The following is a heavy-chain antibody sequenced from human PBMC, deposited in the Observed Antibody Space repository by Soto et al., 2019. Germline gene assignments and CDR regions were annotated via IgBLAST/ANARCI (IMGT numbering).Heavy chain of an antibody. V-gene: IGHV1-69*01. J-gene: IGHJ4*02. Sequence: VQLVQSGAEVKKPGSSVKVSCKASGGTFSSYAISWVRQAPGQGLEWMGGIIPIFGTPNYAQKFQGRVTITADESTSTAYMELGSLRSEDTAVYYCARGVWYYDSSGYPYYFDYWGQGTLVTVSS. CDR1: GGTFSSYA. CDR2: IIPIFGTP. CDR3: ARGVWYYDSSGYPYYFDY. D-gene: IGHD3-22*01.